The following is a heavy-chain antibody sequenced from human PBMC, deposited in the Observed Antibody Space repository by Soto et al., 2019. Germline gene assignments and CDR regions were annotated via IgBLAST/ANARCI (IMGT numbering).Heavy chain of an antibody. CDR3: ARDLSSSPYAFDI. Sequence: GASVKVSCKASGYTFTSYDMKWVRQATGQGLEWMGWMNPNSGNTGYAQKFQGRVTMTRNTSISTAYMELSSLRSEDTAVYYCARDLSSSPYAFDIWGQGTMVTVSS. CDR2: MNPNSGNT. J-gene: IGHJ3*02. D-gene: IGHD6-6*01. CDR1: GYTFTSYD. V-gene: IGHV1-8*01.